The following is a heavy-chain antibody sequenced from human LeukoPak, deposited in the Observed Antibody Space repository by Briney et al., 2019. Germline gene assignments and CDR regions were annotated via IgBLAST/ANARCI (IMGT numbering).Heavy chain of an antibody. V-gene: IGHV3-21*01. J-gene: IGHJ4*02. Sequence: GGSLSLSCAASGFTFNIFSVSWVRQAPGKGLEWVSSIISDSAVTHYADSVRGRFTVSRDNAKNSVYLQMTGLKVDDTAIYYCARDPMKYDILTGFYSWGQGVLVTVSS. CDR2: IISDSAVT. CDR3: ARDPMKYDILTGFYS. D-gene: IGHD3-9*01. CDR1: GFTFNIFS.